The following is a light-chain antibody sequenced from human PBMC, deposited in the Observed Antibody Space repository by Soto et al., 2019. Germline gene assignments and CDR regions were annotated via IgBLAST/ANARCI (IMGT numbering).Light chain of an antibody. Sequence: EIVMTQSPATLSVSPGERATLSCRASQSVSSNLAGYQQKPGQAPRLLMYGSSTRATGIPDRFSGSGSGREFTLTISSLQSEDFAVYYCQQHNNWPPWTFGQGTKVEIK. V-gene: IGKV3-15*01. CDR1: QSVSSN. CDR2: GSS. J-gene: IGKJ1*01. CDR3: QQHNNWPPWT.